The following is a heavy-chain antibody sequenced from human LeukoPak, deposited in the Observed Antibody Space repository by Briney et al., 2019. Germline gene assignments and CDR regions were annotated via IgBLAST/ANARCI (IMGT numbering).Heavy chain of an antibody. V-gene: IGHV3-7*01. Sequence: PGGSLRLSCAASGFTFSSYWTSWVRQAPGKGLEWVANIKQDGSEKYYVDSVKGRFTISRDNAKNSLYLQMNSLRAEDTAVYYCARLQTVTTSYWGQGTLVTVSS. D-gene: IGHD4-11*01. CDR2: IKQDGSEK. J-gene: IGHJ4*02. CDR1: GFTFSSYW. CDR3: ARLQTVTTSY.